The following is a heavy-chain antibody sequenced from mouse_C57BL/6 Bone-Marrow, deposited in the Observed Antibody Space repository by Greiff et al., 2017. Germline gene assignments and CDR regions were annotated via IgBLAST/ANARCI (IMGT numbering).Heavy chain of an antibody. CDR3: AREGFYYFDY. J-gene: IGHJ2*01. D-gene: IGHD3-3*01. CDR2: IDPSDSYT. Sequence: QVQLQQPGAELVMPGASVKLSCKASGYTFTSYWMHWVKQRPGQGLEWIGEIDPSDSYTNYNQKFKGKSTLTVDKSSSTAYMQLSSLTSEDSAVYYCAREGFYYFDYWGQGTTRTGAS. V-gene: IGHV1-69*01. CDR1: GYTFTSYW.